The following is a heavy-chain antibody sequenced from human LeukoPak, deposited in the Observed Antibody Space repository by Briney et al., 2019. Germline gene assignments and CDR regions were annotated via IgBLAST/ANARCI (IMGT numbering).Heavy chain of an antibody. CDR1: GGSLSSGNYY. D-gene: IGHD4-23*01. J-gene: IGHJ4*02. CDR2: VYTSGRT. V-gene: IGHV4-61*02. CDR3: ARSGPHYHGNPGGY. Sequence: SETLSLTCTVSGGSLSSGNYYWSWIRQPAGKGLEWIGRVYTSGRTNYNPSLKSRLFISIDTSKNQFSLKLSSVTAADTAMYYCARSGPHYHGNPGGYWGQGTLVTVSS.